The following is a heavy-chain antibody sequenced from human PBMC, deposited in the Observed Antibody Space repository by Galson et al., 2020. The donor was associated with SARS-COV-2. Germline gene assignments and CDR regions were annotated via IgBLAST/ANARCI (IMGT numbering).Heavy chain of an antibody. Sequence: GESLKISCAASGITDSSNYMSWVRQAPGKGLEWVSVIYSGGSTYYADSVKGRFTISRDNSKNTLYLQRNSLRAEDTAVYYCARDLKDIVWGQGTLVTVSS. CDR3: ARDLKDIV. CDR2: IYSGGST. V-gene: IGHV3-53*01. J-gene: IGHJ4*02. CDR1: GITDSSNY. D-gene: IGHD2-15*01.